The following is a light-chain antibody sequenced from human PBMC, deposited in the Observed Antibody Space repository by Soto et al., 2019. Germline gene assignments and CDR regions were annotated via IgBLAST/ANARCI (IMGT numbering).Light chain of an antibody. Sequence: QSVLTQPPSASGSPGQSVTISCTGTNIDVGGYNYVSWYQQYPGKAPKLIIYEVNERPSGVPDRFSGSKSGNTASLTVSGLQTADEADYYCSSYAGSNWYVVGTGTKVTVL. V-gene: IGLV2-8*01. J-gene: IGLJ1*01. CDR3: SSYAGSNWYV. CDR1: NIDVGGYNY. CDR2: EVN.